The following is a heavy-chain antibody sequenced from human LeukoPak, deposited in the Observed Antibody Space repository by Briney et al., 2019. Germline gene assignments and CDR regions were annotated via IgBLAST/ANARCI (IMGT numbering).Heavy chain of an antibody. CDR2: ITPMFGTS. Sequence: SVKVSCKASGGTFSRHTISWVRQSPGQGLEWMGGITPMFGTSNYAQKFRGRVTITADESTSTAYVELSSLRSEDTAVYYCARDSSEFRSLLFHWGQGTLVTVSS. J-gene: IGHJ1*01. CDR3: ARDSSEFRSLLFH. CDR1: GGTFSRHT. D-gene: IGHD1-14*01. V-gene: IGHV1-69*13.